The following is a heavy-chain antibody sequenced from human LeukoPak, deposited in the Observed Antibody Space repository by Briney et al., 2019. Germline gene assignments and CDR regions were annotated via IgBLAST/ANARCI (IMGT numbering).Heavy chain of an antibody. V-gene: IGHV3-23*01. Sequence: GGSLRLSCAASGFTFSSNYMSWVRQAPGKGLEWVSAISGSGGSTYYADSVKGRFTISRDNSKNTLYLQMNSLRAEDTAVYYCAKVGTSGSYRTFDYWGQGTLVTVSS. CDR1: GFTFSSNY. CDR2: ISGSGGST. D-gene: IGHD1-26*01. CDR3: AKVGTSGSYRTFDY. J-gene: IGHJ4*02.